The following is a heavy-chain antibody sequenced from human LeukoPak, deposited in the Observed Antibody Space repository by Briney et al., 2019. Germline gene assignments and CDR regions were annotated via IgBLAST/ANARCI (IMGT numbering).Heavy chain of an antibody. CDR2: TSGSGGST. J-gene: IGHJ4*02. D-gene: IGHD4-23*01. V-gene: IGHV3-23*01. CDR1: GFTFSSYA. Sequence: PGGSLRLSCAASGFTFSSYAMSWVRQAPGKGLEWVSATSGSGGSTYYADSVKGRFTISRDNSKNTLYLQMNSLRAEDTAVYYCAKGHGYGGNSEWDYWGQGTLVTVSS. CDR3: AKGHGYGGNSEWDY.